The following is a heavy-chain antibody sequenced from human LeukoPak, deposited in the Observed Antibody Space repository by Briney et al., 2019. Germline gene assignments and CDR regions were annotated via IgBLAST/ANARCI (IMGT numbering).Heavy chain of an antibody. V-gene: IGHV3-66*01. D-gene: IGHD5-24*01. CDR2: IYSGGST. CDR1: GFTVSSNY. J-gene: IGHJ4*02. Sequence: GGSLRLSCAASGFTVSSNYMSWVRQAPGKGLEWVSVIYSGGSTYYADSVKGRFTISRDNSKNTLYLQMNSLRAEDTAVYYCARVGLDGYNFRYFDYWGQGTLVTVSS. CDR3: ARVGLDGYNFRYFDY.